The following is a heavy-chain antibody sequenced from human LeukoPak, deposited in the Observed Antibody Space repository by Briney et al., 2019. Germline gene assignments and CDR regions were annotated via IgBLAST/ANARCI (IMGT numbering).Heavy chain of an antibody. CDR2: MNPNSGNT. J-gene: IGHJ4*02. CDR1: GYTFTNFG. CDR3: ARGGEYYYDSSGLGEDY. Sequence: ASVKVSCKASGYTFTNFGINWVRQATGQGLEWMGWMNPNSGNTGYAQKFQGRVTMTRNTSISTAYMELSSLRSEDTAVYYCARGGEYYYDSSGLGEDYWGQGTLVTVSS. D-gene: IGHD3-22*01. V-gene: IGHV1-8*02.